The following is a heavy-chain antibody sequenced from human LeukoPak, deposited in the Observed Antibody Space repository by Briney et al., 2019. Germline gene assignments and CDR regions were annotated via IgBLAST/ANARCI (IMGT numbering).Heavy chain of an antibody. J-gene: IGHJ4*02. V-gene: IGHV3-48*01. CDR3: ARVYTSSWYGDC. CDR1: GFTFNDYN. CDR2: ISRGSSTI. D-gene: IGHD6-13*01. Sequence: GGSPRLSCAASGFTFNDYNMNWVRQAPGKGLEWISYISRGSSTIYYADSVKGRFTISRDDAKNSLYLQMSSLRAEDTAVYYCARVYTSSWYGDCWGQGTLVTVSS.